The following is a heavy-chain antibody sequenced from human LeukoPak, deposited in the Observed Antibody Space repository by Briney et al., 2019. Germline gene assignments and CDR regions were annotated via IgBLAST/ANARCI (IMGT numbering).Heavy chain of an antibody. D-gene: IGHD3-22*01. V-gene: IGHV3-30*03. CDR2: ISYDGSNK. CDR1: GFTFSSYG. Sequence: GGSLRLSCAASGFTFSSYGMHWVRQAPGKGLEWVAVISYDGSNKYYADSVKGRFTISRDNSKNTLYLQMNSLRAEDTAVYYCARGGYYDSSGLHYWGQGTLVTVSS. CDR3: ARGGYYDSSGLHY. J-gene: IGHJ4*02.